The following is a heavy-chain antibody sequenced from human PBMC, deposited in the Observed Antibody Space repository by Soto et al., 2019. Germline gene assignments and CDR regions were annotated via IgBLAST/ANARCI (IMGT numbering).Heavy chain of an antibody. D-gene: IGHD2-15*01. V-gene: IGHV4-31*03. CDR1: GDSINSDKYY. CDR2: IYYSGST. J-gene: IGHJ6*03. CDR3: ARATCSGGSCYYYYYYMDV. Sequence: SETLSLTCSVSGDSINSDKYYWGWIRQPPGKGLEWIGYIYYSGSTYYNPSLKSRVTISVDTSKSQFSLKLSSVTAADTAVYYCARATCSGGSCYYYYYYMDVWGKGTTVTVSS.